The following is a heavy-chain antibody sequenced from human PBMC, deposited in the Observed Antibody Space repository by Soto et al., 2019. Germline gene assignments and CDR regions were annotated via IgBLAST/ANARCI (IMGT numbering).Heavy chain of an antibody. V-gene: IGHV3-23*01. D-gene: IGHD2-15*01. CDR1: GFPFSCYV. Sequence: PGGSLRLSCAVSGFPFSCYVITCIRQAPGQGLEWVSVIRGGGGSTNYAESVKGRFPISRHNSENTLYLQMNSLRAEDTAVYHCVKAATLVRGIIPYAYVLDVWRLGSTGTVSS. CDR3: VKAATLVRGIIPYAYVLDV. J-gene: IGHJ6*02. CDR2: IRGGGGST.